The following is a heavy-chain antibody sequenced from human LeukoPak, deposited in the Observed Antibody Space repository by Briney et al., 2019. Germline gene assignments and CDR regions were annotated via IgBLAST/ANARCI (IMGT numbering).Heavy chain of an antibody. V-gene: IGHV4-34*01. D-gene: IGHD3-3*01. Sequence: SETLSLTCAAYGGSFSGYYWSWVRQPPGKGLEWIGEINHSGSTNYNPSLKSRVTISVDTSKNQFSLKLSSVTAADTAVYYCARGPYDFWSGYYTRYWFDPWGQGTLVTVSS. CDR2: INHSGST. CDR1: GGSFSGYY. J-gene: IGHJ5*02. CDR3: ARGPYDFWSGYYTRYWFDP.